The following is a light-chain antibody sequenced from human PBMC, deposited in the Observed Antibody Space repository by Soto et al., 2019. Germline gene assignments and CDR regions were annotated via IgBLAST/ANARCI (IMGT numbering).Light chain of an antibody. V-gene: IGKV3-20*01. CDR2: GAS. J-gene: IGKJ5*01. CDR3: QQYTGPPTT. CDR1: QTVSSNY. Sequence: DILMPQSPATLSVAPGERATLSCRASQTVSSNYLAWCQQRPGQAPRLLIYGASTRAAGIPDRFSGSGSGTDFTLTITRLEPEDSAVYFCQQYTGPPTTFGQGTRLEIK.